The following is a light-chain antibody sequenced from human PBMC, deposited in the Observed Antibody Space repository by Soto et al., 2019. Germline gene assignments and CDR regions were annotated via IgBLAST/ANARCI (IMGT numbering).Light chain of an antibody. CDR2: GSS. J-gene: IGKJ1*01. CDR1: QSVSTY. CDR3: LQYGNSPRT. V-gene: IGKV3-20*01. Sequence: ETVLTQSPGTLSLSPGERATLSCWASQSVSTYLACYQQKPGQAPRLLLYGSSSRATGIPDRFSGSGSGTDFTLTVSRLEPEDSAVYYCLQYGNSPRTFGQGTKVEIK.